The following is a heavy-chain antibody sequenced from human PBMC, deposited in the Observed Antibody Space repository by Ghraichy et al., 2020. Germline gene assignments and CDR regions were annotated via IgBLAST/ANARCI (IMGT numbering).Heavy chain of an antibody. CDR1: GYTLTELS. Sequence: ASLKVSCKVSGYTLTELSMHWVRQAPGKGLEWMGGFDPEDGETIYAQKFQGRVTMTEDTSTDTAYMELSSLRSEDTAVYYCATFGPMIVGWNFDYWGQGTLVTVSS. V-gene: IGHV1-24*01. J-gene: IGHJ4*02. CDR2: FDPEDGET. CDR3: ATFGPMIVGWNFDY. D-gene: IGHD3-22*01.